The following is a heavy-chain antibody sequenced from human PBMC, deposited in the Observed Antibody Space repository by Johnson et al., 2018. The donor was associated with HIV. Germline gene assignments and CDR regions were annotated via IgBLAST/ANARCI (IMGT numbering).Heavy chain of an antibody. Sequence: VQLVESGGGVVQPGRSLRLSCEASGFTFSNYAMHWVRQAPGKGLEWVAVTTFDGNENYYVEFVKGRFTIARDNSKNTLYLQMSSLRVEDTAMYYCARAWNTMIVVVPGAFDIWGQGTMVTVSS. V-gene: IGHV3-30-3*01. J-gene: IGHJ3*02. CDR1: GFTFSNYA. CDR2: TTFDGNEN. CDR3: ARAWNTMIVVVPGAFDI. D-gene: IGHD3-22*01.